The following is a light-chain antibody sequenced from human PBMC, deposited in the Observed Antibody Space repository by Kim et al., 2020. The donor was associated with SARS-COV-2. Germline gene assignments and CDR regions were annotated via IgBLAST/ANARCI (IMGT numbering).Light chain of an antibody. J-gene: IGLJ2*01. V-gene: IGLV3-1*01. CDR2: KDT. Sequence: SGSQGQTANITCSGDKLGNKYACWYQQKPGQSPVLVIFKDTKRPSGIPERFSGSNSGNTATLTISGTQAMDEADYYCQAWDSSTVVFGGGTQLTVL. CDR3: QAWDSSTVV. CDR1: KLGNKY.